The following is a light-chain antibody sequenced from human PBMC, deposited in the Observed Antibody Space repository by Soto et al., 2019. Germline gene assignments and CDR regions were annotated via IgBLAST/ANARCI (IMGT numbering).Light chain of an antibody. Sequence: IVLTQSPAILALSPGDRATLSCRASQSVSSSYLAWYQHKPGQAPRLLIHGASSRVTGIPARFSGSGSGTDFSLTVSSLEPEDFAVYYCQQFNDWPRTFGQGTKVDIK. CDR3: QQFNDWPRT. CDR1: QSVSSSY. CDR2: GAS. V-gene: IGKV3D-20*02. J-gene: IGKJ1*01.